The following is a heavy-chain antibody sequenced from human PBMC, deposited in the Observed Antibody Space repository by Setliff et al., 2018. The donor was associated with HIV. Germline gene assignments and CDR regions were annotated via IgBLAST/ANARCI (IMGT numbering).Heavy chain of an antibody. J-gene: IGHJ4*02. D-gene: IGHD3-9*01. CDR1: GFTFSNAW. V-gene: IGHV3-15*05. Sequence: PGGSLRLSCAASGFTFSNAWMSWVRQAPGKGLEWVGRIRSKVDGGAADYAAPVKGRFTISRDDSKNTLYLQMSSLKTEDTAVYYCTTESVFLDYFFDYWGQGTLVTVSS. CDR3: TTESVFLDYFFDY. CDR2: IRSKVDGGAA.